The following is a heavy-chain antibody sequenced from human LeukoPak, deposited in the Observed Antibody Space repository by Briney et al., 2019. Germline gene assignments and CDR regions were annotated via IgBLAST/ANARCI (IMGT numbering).Heavy chain of an antibody. CDR1: GFTFSTYG. J-gene: IGHJ3*02. D-gene: IGHD1-26*01. CDR2: IWYDGTSK. V-gene: IGHV3-33*01. Sequence: GGSLRLSCAASGFTFSTYGMHWVRQAPGKGLEWVAVIWYDGTSKYYADSVKGRFTISRDNSKNTLYLQMNSLSPEDTAVYYCTGGSYAGAFDIWGQGTKVTVSS. CDR3: TGGSYAGAFDI.